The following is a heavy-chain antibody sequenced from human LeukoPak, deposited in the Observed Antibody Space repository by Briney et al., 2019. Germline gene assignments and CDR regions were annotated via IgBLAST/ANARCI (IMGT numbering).Heavy chain of an antibody. J-gene: IGHJ4*02. D-gene: IGHD6-13*01. V-gene: IGHV3-48*03. Sequence: PGGSLRLSCAASGFTFSSYEMNWVRQAPGKGLGWVSYISSSGSTRYYADSVKGRFTISRDNAKNSLYLQLNSLRAEDTAVYYCARGIGSSTWPLALWGQGTLVTVSS. CDR1: GFTFSSYE. CDR3: ARGIGSSTWPLAL. CDR2: ISSSGSTR.